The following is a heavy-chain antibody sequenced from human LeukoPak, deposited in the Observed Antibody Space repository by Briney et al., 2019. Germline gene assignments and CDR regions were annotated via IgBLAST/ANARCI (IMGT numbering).Heavy chain of an antibody. Sequence: GGSLRLSCAASGFTVSGNYMSWVRQAPGKGLEWVSIIYGGGNTYYADSVKGRFTISRDNSKNTLYVQMNSLRAEDTAVYYCARMSQGAFDIWSQGTMVTVSS. J-gene: IGHJ3*02. CDR3: ARMSQGAFDI. V-gene: IGHV3-53*01. CDR1: GFTVSGNY. CDR2: IYGGGNT.